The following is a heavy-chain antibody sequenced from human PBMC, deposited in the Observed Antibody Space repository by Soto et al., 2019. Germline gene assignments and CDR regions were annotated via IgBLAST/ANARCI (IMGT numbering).Heavy chain of an antibody. CDR3: TSEHRPRQWLAGNWFDP. CDR2: IRSKANSYAT. J-gene: IGHJ5*02. Sequence: GGSLRLSCAASGFTFSGSAMHWVRQASGKGLEWVGRIRSKANSYATAYAASVKGRFTISRDDSKNTAYLQMNSLKTEDTAVYYCTSEHRPRQWLAGNWFDPWGQGTLVTVSS. V-gene: IGHV3-73*01. D-gene: IGHD6-19*01. CDR1: GFTFSGSA.